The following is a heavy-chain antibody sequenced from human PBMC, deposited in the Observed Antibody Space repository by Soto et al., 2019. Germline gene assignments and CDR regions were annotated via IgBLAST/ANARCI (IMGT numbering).Heavy chain of an antibody. Sequence: QVHLVQSGAEVRRPGSSVKVSCKASGGTFGSNAISWVRQAPGQGLEWMGGIIPIFGTTNNAQKFQGRVTITADESTNTAYMELSSLRSEDTAIYYCAREGYTFGPGAVSGAFDIWGQGTVVTVSS. CDR1: GGTFGSNA. J-gene: IGHJ3*02. V-gene: IGHV1-69*12. CDR2: IIPIFGTT. D-gene: IGHD4-4*01. CDR3: AREGYTFGPGAVSGAFDI.